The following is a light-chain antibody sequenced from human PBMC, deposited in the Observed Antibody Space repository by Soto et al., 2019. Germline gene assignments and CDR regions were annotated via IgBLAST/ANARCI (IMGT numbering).Light chain of an antibody. CDR1: SSNIGNNY. V-gene: IGLV1-51*01. CDR2: DND. CDR3: ATWDSRLSAWV. J-gene: IGLJ2*01. Sequence: QSVLTQPPSVSAAPGQKVTISCSGSSSNIGNNYVFWYQQLPGTAPKLLIYDNDKRPSGIPDRFSGSKSGTSATLGITGLQTGDEGDYYCATWDSRLSAWVFGGGSEPAVL.